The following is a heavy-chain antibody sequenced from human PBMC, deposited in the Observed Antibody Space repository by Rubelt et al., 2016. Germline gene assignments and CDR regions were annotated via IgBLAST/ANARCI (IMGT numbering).Heavy chain of an antibody. J-gene: IGHJ4*02. Sequence: GLVKPSETLSLTCTVSGFSISSGYYWGWIRQPPGKGLEWIGSIYHSGSTYYNPSLKSRVTISVDTSKNQFSLKLSSVTAADTAVYYCARVSFGHYYGSGRDDYWGQGTLVTVSS. CDR3: ARVSFGHYYGSGRDDY. CDR1: GFSISSGYY. D-gene: IGHD3-10*01. V-gene: IGHV4-38-2*02. CDR2: IYHSGST.